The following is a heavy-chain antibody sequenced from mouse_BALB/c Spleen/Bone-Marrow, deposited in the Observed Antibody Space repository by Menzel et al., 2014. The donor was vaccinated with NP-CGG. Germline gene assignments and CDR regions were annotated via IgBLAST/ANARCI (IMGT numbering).Heavy chain of an antibody. Sequence: EVQLVESGGGLVQPGGSLKLSCAASGFTFSSYGMSWVRQTPDKRLELVATINSNGGSTYYPDSVKGRFTISRDNAKNTLYLQMSSLKSEDTAMYYCARDGYYVFYAMDYWGQGPSVTVSS. D-gene: IGHD2-3*01. CDR3: ARDGYYVFYAMDY. CDR2: INSNGGST. J-gene: IGHJ4*01. V-gene: IGHV5-6-3*01. CDR1: GFTFSSYG.